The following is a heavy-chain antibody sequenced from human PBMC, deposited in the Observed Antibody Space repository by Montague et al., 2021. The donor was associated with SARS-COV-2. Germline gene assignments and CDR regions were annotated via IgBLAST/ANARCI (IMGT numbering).Heavy chain of an antibody. CDR2: IDWXXXK. J-gene: IGHJ4*02. CDR3: ARSSVVRGVSLDY. D-gene: IGHD3-10*01. V-gene: IGHV2-70*11. CDR1: GFSLSTSGMC. Sequence: PALVKPTQTLTLTGTFSGFSLSTSGMCVSWIRQPQGKALEWLARIDWXXXKHSSTSLKTRLTISKDTSKNQVVLTMTNMDPVDTATYYCARSSVVRGVSLDYWGQGTLITVSS.